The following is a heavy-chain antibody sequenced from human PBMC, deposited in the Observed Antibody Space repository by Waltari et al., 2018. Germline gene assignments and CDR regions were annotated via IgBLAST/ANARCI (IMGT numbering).Heavy chain of an antibody. CDR2: INAGNGKT. V-gene: IGHV1-3*01. CDR3: ARDHIAVAGINWYFDL. J-gene: IGHJ2*01. Sequence: QVQLVQSGAEVKKPGASVKVSCKASGYTFTSYAMHWVRQAHGQRLEWMGWINAGNGKTKYSQKFQGRVTITRDTSASTAYMELSSLRSEDTAVYYCARDHIAVAGINWYFDLWGRGTLVTVSS. D-gene: IGHD6-19*01. CDR1: GYTFTSYA.